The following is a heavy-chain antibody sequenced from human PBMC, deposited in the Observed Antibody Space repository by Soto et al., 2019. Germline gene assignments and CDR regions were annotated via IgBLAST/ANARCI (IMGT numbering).Heavy chain of an antibody. Sequence: GGSLRLSCSASGFTFSDRGFHWVRQAPGKGLEWVAVISYDGSDKYYADSVKGRFTISRDNSKKTLYLQMTSLRADDTAVYYCARDSSGVTYRDPADSWGQGTPVTVYS. D-gene: IGHD3-10*01. CDR1: GFTFSDRG. J-gene: IGHJ5*02. CDR3: ARDSSGVTYRDPADS. V-gene: IGHV3-30*03. CDR2: ISYDGSDK.